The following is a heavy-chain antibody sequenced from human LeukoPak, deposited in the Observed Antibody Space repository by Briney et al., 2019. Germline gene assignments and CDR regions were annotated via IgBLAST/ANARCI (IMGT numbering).Heavy chain of an antibody. D-gene: IGHD2/OR15-2a*01. V-gene: IGHV3-74*01. Sequence: GGSLRLSCAASGFTFTTYWMHWVRQAPGKGLVWVSRINSDGTDTAYADSVKGRFTISRDNAKNTLYLQMNSLRAEDTAVYYCARGRGTIYMFDYWGQGTLVTVSS. CDR2: INSDGTDT. CDR1: GFTFTTYW. CDR3: ARGRGTIYMFDY. J-gene: IGHJ4*02.